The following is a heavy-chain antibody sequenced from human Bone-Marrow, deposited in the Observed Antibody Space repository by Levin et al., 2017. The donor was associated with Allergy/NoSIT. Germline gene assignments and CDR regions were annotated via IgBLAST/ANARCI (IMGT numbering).Heavy chain of an antibody. CDR1: GGSIGGYY. V-gene: IGHV4-59*01. J-gene: IGHJ5*02. CDR3: ARQVLSSRRFDP. CDR2: IYDTGST. D-gene: IGHD2-2*01. Sequence: SSQTLSLTCTVSGGSIGGYYWTWIRQPPGKGLEWIGYIYDTGSTNYSPSLKSRVTISLDTSKNQFSLELNSVTAADTAVYYCARQVLSSRRFDPWGQGTLVTVSS.